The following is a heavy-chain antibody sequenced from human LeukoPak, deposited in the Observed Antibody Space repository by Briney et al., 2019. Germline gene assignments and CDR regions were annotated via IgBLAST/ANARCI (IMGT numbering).Heavy chain of an antibody. D-gene: IGHD3-3*01. CDR1: GFTFSYYN. Sequence: GGSLRLSCAASGFTFSYYNMSWVRQAPGKGLEWVSAISGSGGSTYYADSVKGRFTISRDNSKNTLYLQMNSLRAEDTAVYYCAKDRDYDFWSGYSMNWFDPWGQGTLVTVSS. CDR3: AKDRDYDFWSGYSMNWFDP. V-gene: IGHV3-23*01. CDR2: ISGSGGST. J-gene: IGHJ5*02.